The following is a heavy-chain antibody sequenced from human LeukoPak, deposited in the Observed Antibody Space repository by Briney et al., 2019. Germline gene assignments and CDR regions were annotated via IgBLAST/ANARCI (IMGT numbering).Heavy chain of an antibody. D-gene: IGHD5-24*01. J-gene: IGHJ4*02. CDR1: GFNFHNFA. V-gene: IGHV3-30*04. CDR2: ISNDERNK. Sequence: GGSLRLSCEASGFNFHNFAMHWVRQAPGKGLEWVAVISNDERNKYYTDSVKGRFTITRDNSKSTVYLQMNSLRPEDTAVYYCARPSPPGDGYNPCDYWGPGALVIVSS. CDR3: ARPSPPGDGYNPCDY.